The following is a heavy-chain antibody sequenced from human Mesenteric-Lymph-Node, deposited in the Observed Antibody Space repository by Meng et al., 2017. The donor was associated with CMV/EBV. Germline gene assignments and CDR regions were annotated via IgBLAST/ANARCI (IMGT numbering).Heavy chain of an antibody. CDR3: ARHKWRAGALWY. D-gene: IGHD1-26*01. J-gene: IGHJ4*02. CDR1: GGSISSSSYY. V-gene: IGHV4-39*01. Sequence: SETLSLTCTVSGGSISSSSYYWGWIRQPPGKGLEWIGSIYYSGSTYYNPSLKSRVTISVDTSKNQFSLKLSSVTAAGTAVYYCARHKWRAGALWYWGQGTLVTVSS. CDR2: IYYSGST.